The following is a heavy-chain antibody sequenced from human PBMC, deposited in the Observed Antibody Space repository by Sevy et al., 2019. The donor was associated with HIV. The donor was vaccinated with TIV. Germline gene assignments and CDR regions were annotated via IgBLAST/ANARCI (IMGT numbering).Heavy chain of an antibody. J-gene: IGHJ4*02. D-gene: IGHD6-13*01. CDR3: ARVRGAVIAAGPYHFDY. CDR1: GFIFSSNA. V-gene: IGHV3-30*04. Sequence: GGSLRLSCAASGFIFSSNAMHWVRQAPGKGLEWVSVLSYDGSNKEYADSVKGRFTISRDNAKNTLYLQMNSPRPEDTAVYYCARVRGAVIAAGPYHFDYWGQGTLVTVSS. CDR2: LSYDGSNK.